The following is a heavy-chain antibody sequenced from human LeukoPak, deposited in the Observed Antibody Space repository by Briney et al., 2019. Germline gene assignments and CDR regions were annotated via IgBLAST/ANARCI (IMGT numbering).Heavy chain of an antibody. D-gene: IGHD4-17*01. Sequence: SETLSITCAVYGGSFRGYYWTWIRQPPGEGLEWIGEIDHSGGTNYNSSLKSRVTISVDTSTNHFSLNLHSVTAADTAVYYCARDDGRTADYSGMDVWGQGTTVTVSS. J-gene: IGHJ6*02. V-gene: IGHV4-34*01. CDR2: IDHSGGT. CDR1: GGSFRGYY. CDR3: ARDDGRTADYSGMDV.